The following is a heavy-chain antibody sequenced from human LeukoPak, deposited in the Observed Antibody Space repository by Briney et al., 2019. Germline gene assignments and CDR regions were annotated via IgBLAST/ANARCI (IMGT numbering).Heavy chain of an antibody. V-gene: IGHV1-8*02. CDR3: ARAPASIAMIVVVKRNYMDV. CDR2: MNPNSGNT. J-gene: IGHJ6*03. CDR1: GGTFSSYD. Sequence: ASVKVSCKASGGTFSSYDINWVRQATGQGLEWMGWMNPNSGNTGYAQKFQGRVTMTRNTSISTAYMELSSLRSEDTAVYYCARAPASIAMIVVVKRNYMDVWGTGTTVTVSS. D-gene: IGHD3-22*01.